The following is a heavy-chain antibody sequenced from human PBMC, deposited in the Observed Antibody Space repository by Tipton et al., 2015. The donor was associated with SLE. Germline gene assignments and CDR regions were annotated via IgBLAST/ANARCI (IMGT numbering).Heavy chain of an antibody. J-gene: IGHJ4*02. CDR1: GFTVSSYA. CDR2: ITGSGRST. V-gene: IGHV3-23*01. Sequence: GSLRLSCVASGFTVSSYAMSWVRQAPGKGLEWVSSITGSGRSTYYADSVKGRFTISRDNSRNTVFLQLNSLRADDTAIYYCARLLDTALIDYWSQGTLVTVSS. CDR3: ARLLDTALIDY. D-gene: IGHD5-18*01.